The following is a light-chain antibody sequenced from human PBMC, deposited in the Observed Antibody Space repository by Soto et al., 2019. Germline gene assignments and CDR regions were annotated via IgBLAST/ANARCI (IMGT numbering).Light chain of an antibody. CDR2: EVR. CDR3: SAYTARSTLV. Sequence: QSVLTQPASVSGSAGQSITISCSGTMRDVGAYNLVSWYQQHPGTAPKLIIYEVRNRPSGISSRFSGSRSGNTASLTISGLQSEDEGDYYGSAYTARSTLVFGGGAKVTVL. CDR1: MRDVGAYNL. J-gene: IGLJ3*02. V-gene: IGLV2-14*01.